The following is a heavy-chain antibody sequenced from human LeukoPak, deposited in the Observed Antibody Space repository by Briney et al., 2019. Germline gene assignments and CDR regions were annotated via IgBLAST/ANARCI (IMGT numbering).Heavy chain of an antibody. Sequence: GGSLRLSCAASGFIFSRYWMHWVRQAPGKELVWVSRINNDGSITNSADSVKGRFTISRDNAKDMLYLQMNSLRAEDTAVYYCARVRATFSPHFDNWGQGTLVTVSS. CDR3: ARVRATFSPHFDN. D-gene: IGHD5-12*01. V-gene: IGHV3-74*01. CDR1: GFIFSRYW. J-gene: IGHJ4*02. CDR2: INNDGSIT.